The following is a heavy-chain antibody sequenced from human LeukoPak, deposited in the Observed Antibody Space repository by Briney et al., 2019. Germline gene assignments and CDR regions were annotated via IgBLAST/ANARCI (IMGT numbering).Heavy chain of an antibody. D-gene: IGHD3-16*02. CDR1: GFTVSSYE. CDR3: ARGNYDYVWGTYRLIDY. J-gene: IGHJ4*02. V-gene: IGHV3-48*03. Sequence: TGGSLRLSCAASGFTVSSYEMNWVRQAPGKGLEWVSYISSSGSTIYYADSVKGRVTSSRDNAKNSLYLQMNSLRAEDTALYYCARGNYDYVWGTYRLIDYWGQGTLVTVSS. CDR2: ISSSGSTI.